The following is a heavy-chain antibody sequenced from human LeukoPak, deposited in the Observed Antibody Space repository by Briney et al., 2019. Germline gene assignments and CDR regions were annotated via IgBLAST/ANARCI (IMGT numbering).Heavy chain of an antibody. D-gene: IGHD6-19*01. Sequence: SETLSLTCAVSGGSISSYYRSWIRQPAGKGLEWIGRIYTSGSTNYNPSLKSRVTMSVDTSKNQFSLKLSSVTAADTAVYYCARDIAVAALDAFDLWGQGTMVTVSS. CDR2: IYTSGST. CDR1: GGSISSYY. CDR3: ARDIAVAALDAFDL. V-gene: IGHV4-4*07. J-gene: IGHJ3*01.